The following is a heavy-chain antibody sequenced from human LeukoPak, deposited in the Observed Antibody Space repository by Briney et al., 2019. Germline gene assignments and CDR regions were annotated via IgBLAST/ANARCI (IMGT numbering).Heavy chain of an antibody. Sequence: SETLSLTCTVSGGSISSYYWSWIRQPAGKGLEWIGRIYTSGSTNYNPSLKSRVTMSVDTSKNQFSLKLSSVTAADTAVYYCAGYISPYPETDAFDIWGQGTMVTVSS. CDR1: GGSISSYY. CDR3: AGYISPYPETDAFDI. V-gene: IGHV4-4*07. CDR2: IYTSGST. D-gene: IGHD1-14*01. J-gene: IGHJ3*02.